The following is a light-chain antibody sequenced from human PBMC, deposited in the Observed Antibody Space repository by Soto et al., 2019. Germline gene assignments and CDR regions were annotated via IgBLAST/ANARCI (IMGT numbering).Light chain of an antibody. V-gene: IGLV2-11*01. CDR1: SSDVGAYKY. Sequence: QSVLTQPRSVSGSPGQSVTISCTGTSSDVGAYKYVSWYQQHPGKAPKVMIYDVSKRLSGVPDRFSGSKSGNTASLTISGLQAEDEADYYCCSHAGSYTYVFGTGTKLTVL. CDR3: CSHAGSYTYV. CDR2: DVS. J-gene: IGLJ1*01.